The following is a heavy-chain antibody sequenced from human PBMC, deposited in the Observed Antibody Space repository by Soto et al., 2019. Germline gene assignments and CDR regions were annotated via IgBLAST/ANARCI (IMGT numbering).Heavy chain of an antibody. D-gene: IGHD3-22*01. CDR2: INPSGGYT. V-gene: IGHV1-46*01. CDR3: VRTYYSDSSAYYDFDY. CDR1: GYTFTSYY. Sequence: GASVKVSCKASGYTFTSYYMNWVRQAPGQGLEWLGIINPSGGYTTYAQRFLGRVTMTSDTSTSTAHMELGSLTSEDTAVYYCVRTYYSDSSAYYDFDYWGQGTLVTVSS. J-gene: IGHJ4*02.